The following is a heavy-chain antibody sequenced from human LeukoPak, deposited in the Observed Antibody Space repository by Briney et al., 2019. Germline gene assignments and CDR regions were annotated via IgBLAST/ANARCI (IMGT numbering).Heavy chain of an antibody. CDR3: ARVGVYYCTNGVCYNDAFDI. Sequence: SETLSLTCTVSGGSISSSSYYWGWIRQPPGKGLEWIGSIYYSGSTYYNPSLKSRVTISVDTSKNQFSLKLSSVTAADTAVYYCARVGVYYCTNGVCYNDAFDIWGQGTMVTVSS. CDR2: IYYSGST. CDR1: GGSISSSSYY. V-gene: IGHV4-39*07. J-gene: IGHJ3*02. D-gene: IGHD2-8*01.